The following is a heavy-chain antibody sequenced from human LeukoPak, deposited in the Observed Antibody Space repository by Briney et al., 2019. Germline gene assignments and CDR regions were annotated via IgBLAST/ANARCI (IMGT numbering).Heavy chain of an antibody. CDR2: IYYTGST. V-gene: IGHV4-39*01. CDR3: ARHPILGVVVTDMGYIYGLDV. Sequence: PSETLSLTCTVSGGSINNHFYYWGWIRQSPGKGLEWIGSIYYTGSTYYNPSLKSRVAVSVDTSKSHFSLKLSSVTAADTAVYYCARHPILGVVVTDMGYIYGLDVWGQGTTVTVS. CDR1: GGSINNHFYY. J-gene: IGHJ6*02. D-gene: IGHD2-21*02.